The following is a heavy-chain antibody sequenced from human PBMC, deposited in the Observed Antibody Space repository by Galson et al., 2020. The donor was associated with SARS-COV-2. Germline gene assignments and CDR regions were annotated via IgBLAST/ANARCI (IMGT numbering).Heavy chain of an antibody. Sequence: LSLTCAASGFTFSSYGMHWARQAPGKGLEWVAVISYDGSNKYYADSVKGRFTISRDNSKNTLYLQMNSLRAEDTAVYYCAKVGGNTMVRGVIDYWGQGTLVTVSS. CDR3: AKVGGNTMVRGVIDY. D-gene: IGHD3-10*01. V-gene: IGHV3-30*18. CDR2: ISYDGSNK. CDR1: GFTFSSYG. J-gene: IGHJ4*02.